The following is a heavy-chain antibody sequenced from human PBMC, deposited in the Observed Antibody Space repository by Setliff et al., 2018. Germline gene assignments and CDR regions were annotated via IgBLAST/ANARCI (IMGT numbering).Heavy chain of an antibody. V-gene: IGHV3-23*01. D-gene: IGHD3-22*01. CDR3: AKAAYYYDSSGSYFDY. J-gene: IGHJ4*01. CDR1: GFTFSNYA. CDR2: ISGSGVST. Sequence: QPGGSLSLSCAASGFTFSNYAMSWVRQAPGKGLEWVSAISGSGVSTYHADSVKGRFTISRDNSKNTLYLHMNGLRAEDTAVFYCAKAAYYYDSSGSYFDYWGHGTLVNVSS.